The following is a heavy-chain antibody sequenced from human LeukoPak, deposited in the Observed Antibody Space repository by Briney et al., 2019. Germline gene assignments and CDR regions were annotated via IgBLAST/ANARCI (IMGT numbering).Heavy chain of an antibody. CDR1: DGSISSYY. V-gene: IGHV4-59*01. J-gene: IGHJ4*02. CDR2: VYYTGST. D-gene: IGHD3-3*01. CDR3: ARDLNYDFWSGYYY. Sequence: SETLSLTCTVSDGSISSYYWSWIRQPPGKGLEWIGYVYYTGSTNYNPSLESRVTISVDTSRNQFYLTLSSVTPADTAVYYCARDLNYDFWSGYYYWGQGSLVTVSS.